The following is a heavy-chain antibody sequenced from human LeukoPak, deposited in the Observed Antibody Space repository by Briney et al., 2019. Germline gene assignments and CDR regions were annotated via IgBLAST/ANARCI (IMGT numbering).Heavy chain of an antibody. CDR3: ATSGWELVDY. Sequence: SETLSLTCAVYGGSFSGYYWGWIRQPPGKGLEWIGEINHSGSTNYNPSLKSRVTISVDTSKNQFSLKLSSVTAADTAVYYCATSGWELVDYWGQGTLVTVSS. J-gene: IGHJ4*02. CDR1: GGSFSGYY. V-gene: IGHV4-34*01. CDR2: INHSGST. D-gene: IGHD1-26*01.